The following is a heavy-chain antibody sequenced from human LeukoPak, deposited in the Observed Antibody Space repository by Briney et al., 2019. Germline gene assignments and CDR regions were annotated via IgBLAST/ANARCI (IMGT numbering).Heavy chain of an antibody. CDR2: INPNSGGT. CDR3: ARRDYYGSGSYYSHNWFDP. V-gene: IGHV1-2*02. D-gene: IGHD3-10*01. J-gene: IGHJ5*02. Sequence: SSVKVSCKASGYTFTGYYMHWVRQAPGQGLEWMGWINPNSGGTNYAQKFQGRVTMTRDTSISTAYMELSRLRSEDTAVYYCARRDYYGSGSYYSHNWFDPWGQGTLVTVSS. CDR1: GYTFTGYY.